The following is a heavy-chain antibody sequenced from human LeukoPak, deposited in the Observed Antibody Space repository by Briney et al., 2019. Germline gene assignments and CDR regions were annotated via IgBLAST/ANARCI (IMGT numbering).Heavy chain of an antibody. CDR3: SKGCSPYSSSWYGYYYYGMDV. CDR2: ISGSGGST. Sequence: GGSLRLSCAASGFTFSSYAMSGVCQAPGKGLEWVSAISGSGGSTYYADSVKGRFTSPRDNSRNSLYWQLTSLTAEATAVFYFSKGCSPYSSSWYGYYYYGMDVWGQGTTVTVSS. D-gene: IGHD6-13*01. J-gene: IGHJ6*02. V-gene: IGHV3-23*01. CDR1: GFTFSSYA.